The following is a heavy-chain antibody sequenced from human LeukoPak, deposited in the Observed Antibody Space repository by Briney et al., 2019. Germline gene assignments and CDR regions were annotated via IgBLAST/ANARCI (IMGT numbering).Heavy chain of an antibody. D-gene: IGHD6-19*01. CDR3: ARDEVSGGWYNQ. CDR2: INCDSGNT. V-gene: IGHV1-18*04. CDR1: GYTFTSRG. Sequence: ASVKVSCKASGYTFTSRGISWVRQAPGQGLEWMGWINCDSGNTNYAQKFQGRLTMTTDTSTSTAYMELRSLRSDDTAVYYCARDEVSGGWYNQGGQGTLVTVP. J-gene: IGHJ4*02.